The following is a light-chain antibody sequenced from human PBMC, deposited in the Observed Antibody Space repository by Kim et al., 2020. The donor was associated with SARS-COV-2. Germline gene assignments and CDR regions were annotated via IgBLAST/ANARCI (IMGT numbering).Light chain of an antibody. J-gene: IGLJ1*01. CDR2: GKN. CDR1: SLRSYY. V-gene: IGLV3-19*01. CDR3: NSRDSSGNIWL. Sequence: SSELTQDPAVSVALGQTGRITCQGDSLRSYYASWYQQKPGPAPLLVMYGKNNRPSGIPDRFSGSNSGNTASLTITGAQAEDEADYYCNSRDSSGNIWLFATGTKVTVL.